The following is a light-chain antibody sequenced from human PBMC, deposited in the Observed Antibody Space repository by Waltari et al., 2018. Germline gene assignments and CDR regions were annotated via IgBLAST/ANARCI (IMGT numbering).Light chain of an antibody. CDR3: SAYTSSSTHVV. J-gene: IGLJ2*01. CDR2: EVS. V-gene: IGLV2-14*01. Sequence: QSALTQPASVSGSPGQSITISCTGTSSDVGGYNYVSWYQQHPGKAPKLMIYEVSNRPSGCSNRFSGSQSGNTASLTITGLQAEDEADYDWSAYTSSSTHVVFGGGTKLTVL. CDR1: SSDVGGYNY.